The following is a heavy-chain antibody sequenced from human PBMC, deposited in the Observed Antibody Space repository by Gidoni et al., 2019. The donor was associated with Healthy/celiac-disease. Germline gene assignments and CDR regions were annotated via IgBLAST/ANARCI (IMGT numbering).Heavy chain of an antibody. CDR1: GCSFSGYY. Sequence: QVQLQQWGAGLLKPSETLSLTCAVYGCSFSGYYWSWIRQPPGKGLDWIGEINHSGSPNYNPSLKSRVTISVDTSKNQFSLKLSSVTAAETAVYYCARTHYDFWSGYYRWFDPWGQGTLVTVSS. CDR3: ARTHYDFWSGYYRWFDP. CDR2: INHSGSP. V-gene: IGHV4-34*01. J-gene: IGHJ5*02. D-gene: IGHD3-3*01.